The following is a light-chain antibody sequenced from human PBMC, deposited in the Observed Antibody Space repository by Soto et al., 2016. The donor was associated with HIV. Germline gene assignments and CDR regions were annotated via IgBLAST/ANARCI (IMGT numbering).Light chain of an antibody. CDR2: QAS. CDR3: QQFNSYPWT. V-gene: IGKV1-5*03. Sequence: DIQMTQSPSTLSASVGDRVTISCRASQTISTWLAWYQQKPGKAPKLLIYQASTLEAGVPSRFSGSGSGTEFTLTISSLQPEDFATFYCQQFNSYPWTFGQGTEVEIK. J-gene: IGKJ1*01. CDR1: QTISTW.